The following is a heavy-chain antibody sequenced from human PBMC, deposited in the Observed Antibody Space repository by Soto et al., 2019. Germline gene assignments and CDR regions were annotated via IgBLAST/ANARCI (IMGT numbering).Heavy chain of an antibody. D-gene: IGHD2-2*01. J-gene: IGHJ6*02. CDR3: ARVAEDIVVVPAYYGMDV. Sequence: SETLSLTCTVSGGSISSGGYYWSWIRQHPGKGLEWIGYIYYSGSTYYNPSLKSRVTISVDTSKNQFSLKLSSVTAADTAVYYCARVAEDIVVVPAYYGMDVWGQGTTVTVSS. V-gene: IGHV4-31*03. CDR1: GGSISSGGYY. CDR2: IYYSGST.